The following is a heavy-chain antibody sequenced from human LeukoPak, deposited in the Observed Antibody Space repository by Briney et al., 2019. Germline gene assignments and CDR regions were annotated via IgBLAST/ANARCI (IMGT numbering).Heavy chain of an antibody. D-gene: IGHD5-12*01. V-gene: IGHV4-59*08. CDR1: GGSVSSYY. Sequence: SETLSLTCTVSGGSVSSYYWSWIRQPPGKGLEWIGYIYYGGSTNYNPSLKSRVTISVDTSKNQFSLKLNSVTAAGTAVHYCARSSGYSGYDYPGAFDIWGQGTMVTVSS. CDR3: ARSSGYSGYDYPGAFDI. CDR2: IYYGGST. J-gene: IGHJ3*02.